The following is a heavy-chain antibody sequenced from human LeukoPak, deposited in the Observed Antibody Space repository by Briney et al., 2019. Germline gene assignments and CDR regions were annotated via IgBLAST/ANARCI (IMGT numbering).Heavy chain of an antibody. Sequence: GGSLRLSCGASGFVFSTYAMAWVRQAPGKGLEWVSIISATGGSTYYADSVKGRFTISRDNSKNTLYLQMNSLRAEDTAVYYCALSLRRYCSGGSCQNDYWGQGTLVTVSS. V-gene: IGHV3-23*01. D-gene: IGHD2-15*01. CDR1: GFVFSTYA. CDR3: ALSLRRYCSGGSCQNDY. J-gene: IGHJ4*02. CDR2: ISATGGST.